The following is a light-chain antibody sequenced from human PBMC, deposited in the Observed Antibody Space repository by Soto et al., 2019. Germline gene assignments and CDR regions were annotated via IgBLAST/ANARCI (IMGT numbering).Light chain of an antibody. CDR2: ATS. CDR3: QQYATAPYT. Sequence: ETVLTQSPGTLSLSPGEGATLSCRASQSVDSRHLAWYQQRPGQAPRLLISATSTRASGIPDRFSGSGSGTDFTLTISRLEPEDFAVYDWQQYATAPYTFGRGTTLEF. V-gene: IGKV3-20*01. J-gene: IGKJ2*01. CDR1: QSVDSRH.